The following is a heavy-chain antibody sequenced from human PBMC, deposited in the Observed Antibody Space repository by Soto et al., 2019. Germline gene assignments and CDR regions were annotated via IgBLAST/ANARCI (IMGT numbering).Heavy chain of an antibody. J-gene: IGHJ5*02. V-gene: IGHV4-30-4*01. Sequence: QVQLQESGPGLVKPSQTLSLTCTVSGGSISSGDYYWSWIRQPPGKGLEWIGYIYYSGSTYYNPSLKSRVTISVDTSKNQFSLKLSSVTAADTAVYYCASASVVTLGYNWFDPWGQGTLVTVSS. CDR1: GGSISSGDYY. D-gene: IGHD6-6*01. CDR3: ASASVVTLGYNWFDP. CDR2: IYYSGST.